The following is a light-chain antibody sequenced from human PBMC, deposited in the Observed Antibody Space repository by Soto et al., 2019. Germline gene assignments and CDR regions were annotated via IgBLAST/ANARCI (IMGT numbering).Light chain of an antibody. Sequence: IQMTQSPSTLSASVGDRVTITCRASQSISDWLAWYQQKPGKAPKLLIYAASNLQSGVPSRFSGSGSGTDFTLTISSLQPEDFATYYCLQDYNYPWTFGQGTKVDIK. V-gene: IGKV1-6*01. CDR3: LQDYNYPWT. CDR2: AAS. J-gene: IGKJ1*01. CDR1: QSISDW.